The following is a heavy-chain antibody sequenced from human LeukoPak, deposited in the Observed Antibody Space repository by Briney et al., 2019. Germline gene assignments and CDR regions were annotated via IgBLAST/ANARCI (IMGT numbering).Heavy chain of an antibody. J-gene: IGHJ4*02. D-gene: IGHD3-22*01. CDR2: ISGNGHQT. CDR1: GFAFSRFA. Sequence: GGPLRLSCSASGFAFSRFAMTWVRHLPGKGLDWVSTISGNGHQTYYGVSVKGRFSVSRDNSKNILYLQMDSLRADDSALYYCAKDANYYDSSGFFIPFDYWGQGTLVTVSS. CDR3: AKDANYYDSSGFFIPFDY. V-gene: IGHV3-23*01.